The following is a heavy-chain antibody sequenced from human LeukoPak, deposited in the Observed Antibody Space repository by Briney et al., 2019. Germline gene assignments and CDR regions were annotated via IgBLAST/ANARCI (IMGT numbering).Heavy chain of an antibody. Sequence: SETLSLTCTVSGGSISSYYWSWIRQPPGKGLEWIGYIYYSGSTNYNPSLKSRVTISVDTSKNQFSLKLSSVTAADTAVYYCARSTWYYYDSSGYYFDYWGQGTLVTVSS. CDR3: ARSTWYYYDSSGYYFDY. V-gene: IGHV4-59*01. D-gene: IGHD3-22*01. CDR1: GGSISSYY. CDR2: IYYSGST. J-gene: IGHJ4*02.